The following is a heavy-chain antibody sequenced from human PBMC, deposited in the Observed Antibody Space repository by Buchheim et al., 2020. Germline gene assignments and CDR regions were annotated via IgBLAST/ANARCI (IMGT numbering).Heavy chain of an antibody. V-gene: IGHV3-48*03. CDR3: AREGYHCTNGVCYTAFDC. CDR2: ISSSGSTI. J-gene: IGHJ4*02. D-gene: IGHD2-8*01. Sequence: EVQLVESGGGLVQPGGSLRLSCAASGFTFSSYEMNWVRQAPGKGLEWVSYISSSGSTIYYAASVKGRFTISRANAKNSLYLQMNSLRAEDTAVYYCAREGYHCTNGVCYTAFDCWGQETL. CDR1: GFTFSSYE.